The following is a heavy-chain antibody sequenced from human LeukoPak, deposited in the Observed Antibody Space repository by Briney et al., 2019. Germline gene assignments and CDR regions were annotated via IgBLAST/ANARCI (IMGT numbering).Heavy chain of an antibody. D-gene: IGHD6-19*01. CDR2: ISWNSGSI. CDR1: GFTFDDYA. J-gene: IGHJ4*02. V-gene: IGHV3-9*01. CDR3: AKDIGIAVAGTFDY. Sequence: GGSLRLSCAASGFTFDDYAMPWVRQAPGEGLEWVSGISWNSGSIGYADSVKGRFTISRDNAKNSLYLQMNSLRAEDTALYYCAKDIGIAVAGTFDYWGQGTLVTVSS.